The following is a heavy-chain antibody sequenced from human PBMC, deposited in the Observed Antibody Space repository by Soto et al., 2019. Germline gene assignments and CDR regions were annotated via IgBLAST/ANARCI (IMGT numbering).Heavy chain of an antibody. Sequence: EVQLVESGGGLVQPGGSLRLSCVASGFTLRNYWMHWFRQAPGKGVVWVSRITNDGSTTYYADSVKGRFTISRDNAKNTLYRQVNSLRVEDTAVYYCARDQDGAGGTADYWGQGTLVTVS. CDR3: ARDQDGAGGTADY. CDR1: GFTLRNYW. J-gene: IGHJ4*02. V-gene: IGHV3-74*01. D-gene: IGHD1-26*01. CDR2: ITNDGSTT.